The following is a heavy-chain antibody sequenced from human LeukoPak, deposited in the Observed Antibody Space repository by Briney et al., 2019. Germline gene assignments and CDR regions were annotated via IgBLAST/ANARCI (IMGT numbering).Heavy chain of an antibody. Sequence: SETLSLTCTVSGGSISSGDYYWSWIRQPPGKGLEWIGYIYYSGSTYYNPSLKSRVTISVDTSKNQFSLKLSSVTAADTAVYYCARDVPRGIAAAGMDYWGQGTLVTVSS. J-gene: IGHJ4*02. CDR1: GGSISSGDYY. D-gene: IGHD6-13*01. CDR3: ARDVPRGIAAAGMDY. V-gene: IGHV4-30-4*01. CDR2: IYYSGST.